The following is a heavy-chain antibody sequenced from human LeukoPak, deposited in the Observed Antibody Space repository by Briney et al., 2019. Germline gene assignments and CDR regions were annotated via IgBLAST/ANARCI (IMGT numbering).Heavy chain of an antibody. D-gene: IGHD2-21*02. CDR3: ARDFGDWRTDY. CDR1: GGSISSRTHY. Sequence: PSETLSLTCSVSGGSISSRTHYWAWIRQPPGRGLEWIGSINYSGKLTYNPSLKSRVTASIDTSKNQFSLTLSSVTAADTAVYYCARDFGDWRTDYWGQGTLVTVSS. CDR2: INYSGKL. V-gene: IGHV4-39*07. J-gene: IGHJ4*02.